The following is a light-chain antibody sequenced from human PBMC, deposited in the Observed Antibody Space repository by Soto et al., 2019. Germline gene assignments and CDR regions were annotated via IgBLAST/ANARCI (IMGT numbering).Light chain of an antibody. CDR1: SSDVGEENY. V-gene: IGLV2-14*01. CDR3: SSYTSSNTLSV. Sequence: QSALTQPPSASGSPGQSVTITCSGTSSDVGEENYVSWYQQHPGKVPKLVIFEVNNRPSGVSDRFSGSKSGNTASLTISGLQAEDEADYFCSSYTSSNTLSVFGPGTKLTVL. J-gene: IGLJ1*01. CDR2: EVN.